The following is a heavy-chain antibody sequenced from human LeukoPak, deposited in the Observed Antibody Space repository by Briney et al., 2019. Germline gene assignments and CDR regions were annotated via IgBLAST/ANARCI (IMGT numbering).Heavy chain of an antibody. V-gene: IGHV3-7*03. CDR1: GFTFGRYW. Sequence: GGSLRLSCAAYGFTFGRYWMSWVRQAPGKRLEWVANIKQDGRDKYYVDSVKGRFTISRDNAKNSLYLQMNSLRAEDTAVYYCARVDGHAHWFDPWGQGTLVTVSS. J-gene: IGHJ5*02. CDR3: ARVDGHAHWFDP. CDR2: IKQDGRDK.